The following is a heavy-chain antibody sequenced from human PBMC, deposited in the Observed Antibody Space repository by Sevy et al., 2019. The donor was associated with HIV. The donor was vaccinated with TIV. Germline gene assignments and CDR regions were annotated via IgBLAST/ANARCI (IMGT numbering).Heavy chain of an antibody. J-gene: IGHJ4*02. CDR1: GFTFSSYD. CDR3: ARGGYYYDNAAYYALDS. Sequence: GGSLRLSCAASGFTFSSYDMHWVRQATGKGLEWVSAIGTAGDTYYPGSMKGRFTISRENAKNTLYLQMNNVRVEDTAVYYCARGGYYYDNAAYYALDSWGQGTLVTVSS. V-gene: IGHV3-13*01. CDR2: IGTAGDT. D-gene: IGHD3-22*01.